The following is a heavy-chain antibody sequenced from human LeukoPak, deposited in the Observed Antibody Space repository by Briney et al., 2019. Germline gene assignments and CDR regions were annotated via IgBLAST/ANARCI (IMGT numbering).Heavy chain of an antibody. CDR1: GYTFTGYY. CDR2: INPYSGGT. D-gene: IGHD1-26*01. J-gene: IGHJ6*02. CDR3: ARDLGIIGGNYYYYAMDV. V-gene: IGHV1-2*02. Sequence: ASVTVSCKASGYTFTGYYMHWVRQAPGQGLEWMGWINPYSGGTNFAQKLQGRVTMTRDTSISTAYMELSRLRSDDTAVYYCARDLGIIGGNYYYYAMDVWGQGTTVTVSS.